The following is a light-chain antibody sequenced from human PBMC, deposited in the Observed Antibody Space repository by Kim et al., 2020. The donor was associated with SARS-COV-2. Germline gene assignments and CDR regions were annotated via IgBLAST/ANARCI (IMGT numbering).Light chain of an antibody. Sequence: DIVMTQSPDSLAVSLGEGATINCKSRQNLLHSSNNKNYLAWYQQKPGQPPKLLIYWASTRESGVPDRFSGGGSGTDFSLTINNLQAEDVAVYYCHQYYDTPWTFGQGTKVDIK. V-gene: IGKV4-1*01. CDR3: HQYYDTPWT. J-gene: IGKJ1*01. CDR2: WAS. CDR1: QNLLHSSNNKNY.